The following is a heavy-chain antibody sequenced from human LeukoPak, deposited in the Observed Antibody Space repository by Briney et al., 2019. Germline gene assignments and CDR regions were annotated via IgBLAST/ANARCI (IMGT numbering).Heavy chain of an antibody. J-gene: IGHJ3*02. D-gene: IGHD1-26*01. CDR3: ARISHSGSLDMYFDI. CDR2: LTGDGGNT. CDR1: GLTFTNYA. V-gene: IGHV3-23*01. Sequence: GGSLRLSCAASGLTFTNYAMNWVRQAPGKGLEWVSGLTGDGGNTYYADSVKGRFTISRDNSKNTLYLQMNSLRAEDTAVYYCARISHSGSLDMYFDIWGQGTMVTVSS.